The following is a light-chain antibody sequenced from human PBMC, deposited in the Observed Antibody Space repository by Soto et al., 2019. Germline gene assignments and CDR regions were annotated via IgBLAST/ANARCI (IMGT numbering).Light chain of an antibody. CDR3: AAWHDSLNAWV. V-gene: IGLV1-44*01. Sequence: QSVLTQPPSASGTPGQRVTISCSGSNSNIGSNSVIWFQQLPGTAPKLLIYSNNQRPSGVPDRFSGSQSGTSASLAISGLQSEDEADYYCAAWHDSLNAWVFGGGTQLTVL. J-gene: IGLJ3*02. CDR2: SNN. CDR1: NSNIGSNS.